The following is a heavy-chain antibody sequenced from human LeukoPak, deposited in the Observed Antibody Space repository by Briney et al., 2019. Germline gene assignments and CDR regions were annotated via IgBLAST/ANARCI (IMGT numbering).Heavy chain of an antibody. V-gene: IGHV1-18*01. Sequence: LQGRVTMTTDTSTSTAYMELRSLTADDTAVYYCARNTYHYDSRGYFYFDYWGQGTLVTVSS. D-gene: IGHD3-22*01. CDR3: ARNTYHYDSRGYFYFDY. J-gene: IGHJ4*02.